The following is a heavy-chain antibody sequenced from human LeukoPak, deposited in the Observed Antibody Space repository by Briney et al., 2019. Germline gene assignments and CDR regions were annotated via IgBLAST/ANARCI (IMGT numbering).Heavy chain of an antibody. CDR1: GFTFSSYG. Sequence: GGSLRLSCAASGFTFSSYGMHWVRQAPGKGLEWVAVIWYGGSNKYYADSVKGRFTISRDNSKNTLYLQMNSLRAEDTAVYYCARDDSAYYGSGSYTFAYWGQGPLVTVSS. J-gene: IGHJ4*02. CDR2: IWYGGSNK. V-gene: IGHV3-33*01. CDR3: ARDDSAYYGSGSYTFAY. D-gene: IGHD3-10*01.